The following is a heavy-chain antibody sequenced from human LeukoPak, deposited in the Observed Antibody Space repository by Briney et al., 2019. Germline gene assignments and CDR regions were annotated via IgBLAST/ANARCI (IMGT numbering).Heavy chain of an antibody. V-gene: IGHV4-28*01. CDR2: IYYSGTT. Sequence: SETLSLTCAVSGYSISSTSWWGWIRQPPGQGLEWIGYIYYSGTTHYNPSLKSRVTMSVDAPKNQFSLTLSSVTAVDTAIYYCAKSVDGGNSPFDYWGQGTLVTVSS. D-gene: IGHD4-23*01. J-gene: IGHJ4*02. CDR3: AKSVDGGNSPFDY. CDR1: GYSISSTSW.